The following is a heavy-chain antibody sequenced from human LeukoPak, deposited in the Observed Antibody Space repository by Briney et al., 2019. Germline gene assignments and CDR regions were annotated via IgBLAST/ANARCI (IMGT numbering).Heavy chain of an antibody. CDR2: IFNSGST. CDR1: GGSISSSKYY. CDR3: ARDLVDSSGYYYPGYFQH. J-gene: IGHJ1*01. Sequence: SETLSLTCTVSGGSISSSKYYWGWIRQPPGKGLEWIGTIFNSGSTHYNPSLKSRVTISVDTSKNQFSLKLSSVTAADTAVYYCARDLVDSSGYYYPGYFQHWGQGTLVTVSS. V-gene: IGHV4-39*07. D-gene: IGHD3-22*01.